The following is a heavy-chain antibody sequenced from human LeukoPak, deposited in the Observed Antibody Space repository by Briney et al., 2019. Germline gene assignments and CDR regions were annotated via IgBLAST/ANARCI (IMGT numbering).Heavy chain of an antibody. V-gene: IGHV4-59*04. Sequence: SETLSLTCAVSGGSISSNYWSWLRQPPGKGLEWIGYIYYGGSTYYNPSLKSRVTISVDTSKNQFSVKLSSVTAADTAVYYCALLDERVGDFDICCRGQGTPVS. D-gene: IGHD3-9*01. J-gene: IGHJ1*01. CDR1: GGSISSNY. CDR3: ALLDERVGDFDICC. CDR2: IYYGGST.